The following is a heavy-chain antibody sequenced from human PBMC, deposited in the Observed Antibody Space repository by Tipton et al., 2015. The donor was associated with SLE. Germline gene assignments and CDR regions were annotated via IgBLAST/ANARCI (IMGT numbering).Heavy chain of an antibody. J-gene: IGHJ3*02. CDR1: GFSFSYYG. D-gene: IGHD6-19*01. CDR2: MRYDGTKK. V-gene: IGHV3-30*02. Sequence: SLRLSCITSGFSFSYYGIHWVRQAPGKGLEWAAFMRYDGTKKYYADSVKGRFTISRDNSKKTLYLQMNSLRSEDTAVYLAVAGVHAFDIWGQGTMVTVPS. CDR3: VAGVHAFDI.